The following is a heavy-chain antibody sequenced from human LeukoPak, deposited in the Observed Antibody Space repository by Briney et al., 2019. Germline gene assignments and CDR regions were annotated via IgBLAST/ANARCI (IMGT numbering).Heavy chain of an antibody. CDR3: ARVPYGSNEFDY. CDR1: GGSISSGGYY. CDR2: IYHSGST. V-gene: IGHV4-30-2*01. D-gene: IGHD4-23*01. Sequence: SETLSLTCTVSGGSISSGGYYWSWIRQPPGKGLEWIGYIYHSGSTYYNPSLKSRVTISVDRSKNQFSLKLSSVTAADTAVYYCARVPYGSNEFDYWGQGTLVTVSS. J-gene: IGHJ4*02.